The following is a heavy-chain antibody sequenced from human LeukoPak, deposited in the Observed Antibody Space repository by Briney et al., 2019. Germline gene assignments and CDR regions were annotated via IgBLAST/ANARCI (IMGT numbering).Heavy chain of an antibody. D-gene: IGHD3-22*01. CDR2: FDPEDGET. CDR3: ARAGIVDNRVNWFDF. Sequence: GASVPDSCKVSGYTLTQLSMHWVRQAPGKGLAWMGGFDPEDGETIYAQKFQGRVTMTEDTSTDTAYMELRSPTSDDTAVYYCARAGIVDNRVNWFDFWGQGTLVTVSS. J-gene: IGHJ5*01. CDR1: GYTLTQLS. V-gene: IGHV1-24*01.